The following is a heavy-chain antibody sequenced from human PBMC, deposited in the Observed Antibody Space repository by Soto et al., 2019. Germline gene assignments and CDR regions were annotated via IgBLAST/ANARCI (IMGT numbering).Heavy chain of an antibody. CDR1: GFTFSSYA. J-gene: IGHJ6*02. CDR2: ISGSGGST. CDR3: AKDRSGVTNPPHYYYGMDV. V-gene: IGHV3-23*01. D-gene: IGHD4-17*01. Sequence: AGGSLRLSCAASGFTFSSYAMSWVRQAPGKGLEWVSAISGSGGSTYYADSVKGRFTISRDNSKNTLYLQMNSLRAEDTAVYYCAKDRSGVTNPPHYYYGMDVWGQGTTVTVSS.